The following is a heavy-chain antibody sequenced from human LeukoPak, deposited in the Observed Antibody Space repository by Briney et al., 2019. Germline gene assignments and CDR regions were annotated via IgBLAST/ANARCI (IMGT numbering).Heavy chain of an antibody. D-gene: IGHD4-17*01. J-gene: IGHJ5*02. V-gene: IGHV1-69*05. CDR3: ARDVHGDYGSGWFDP. Sequence: SVKVSCKTSGGTFNNSAISWVRQAPGQGLEWLGGIMPLFGTAGYARKFQGRVTITKDESTRTVYLELTSLTSDDTAVYYCARDVHGDYGSGWFDPWGQGILVSVSS. CDR1: GGTFNNSA. CDR2: IMPLFGTA.